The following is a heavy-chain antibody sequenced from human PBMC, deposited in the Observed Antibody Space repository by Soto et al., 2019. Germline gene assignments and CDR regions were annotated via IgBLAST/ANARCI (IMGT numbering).Heavy chain of an antibody. CDR2: IIPIFGTP. D-gene: IGHD3-22*01. J-gene: IGHJ4*02. CDR1: GDSFSSYA. V-gene: IGHV1-69*13. Sequence: SVKVSCKASGDSFSSYAISWVRQAPGHGLEWMGRIIPIFGTPNYAQRVEGRVTITADESTSTANMELSSLRCEDTAVYYCARGGYFDSSNYLAYWGLGTLVTVSS. CDR3: ARGGYFDSSNYLAY.